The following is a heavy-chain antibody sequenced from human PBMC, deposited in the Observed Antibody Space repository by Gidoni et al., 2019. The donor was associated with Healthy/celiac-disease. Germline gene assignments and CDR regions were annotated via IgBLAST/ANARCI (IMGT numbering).Heavy chain of an antibody. D-gene: IGHD2-8*01. CDR2: IKSKTDGGTT. CDR1: GFTFSNAW. Sequence: EVQLVESGGGLVTPGGSLRLSCAASGFTFSNAWMSWVRQAPGKGLEWVGRIKSKTDGGTTDYAAPVKGRLTISRDDSKNTLYLQMNSLKTEDTAVYYCTTTYCTNGVCLGLVDYYYGMDVWGQGTTVTVSS. CDR3: TTTYCTNGVCLGLVDYYYGMDV. J-gene: IGHJ6*02. V-gene: IGHV3-15*01.